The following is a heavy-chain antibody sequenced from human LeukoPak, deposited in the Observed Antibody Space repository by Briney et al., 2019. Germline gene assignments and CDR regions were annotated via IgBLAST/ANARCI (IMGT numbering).Heavy chain of an antibody. D-gene: IGHD3-10*01. J-gene: IGHJ4*02. Sequence: PSETLSLTCTVSGYSISSGYYWGWLRPPPGKGLERIGSIYHSGSTYYNPSLKSRVTISVDTSKNQFSLKLSSVTAADTAVYYCASCVGYYGSGSYCPDYWGQGTLVTVSS. V-gene: IGHV4-38-2*02. CDR1: GYSISSGYY. CDR3: ASCVGYYGSGSYCPDY. CDR2: IYHSGST.